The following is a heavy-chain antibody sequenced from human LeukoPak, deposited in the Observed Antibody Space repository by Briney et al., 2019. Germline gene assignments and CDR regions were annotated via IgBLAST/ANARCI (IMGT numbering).Heavy chain of an antibody. V-gene: IGHV3-23*01. J-gene: IGHJ3*02. CDR3: ARVIHTQQHDAFDI. Sequence: GGSLRLSCAAAGFTFSDYYINWIRQAPGKGLQWVSVISGGGGSTSYADSVKGRFTISRDNSKNTLYLQMNSLRAEDTAVYYCARVIHTQQHDAFDIWGQGTMVTVSS. CDR2: ISGGGGST. D-gene: IGHD1/OR15-1a*01. CDR1: GFTFSDYY.